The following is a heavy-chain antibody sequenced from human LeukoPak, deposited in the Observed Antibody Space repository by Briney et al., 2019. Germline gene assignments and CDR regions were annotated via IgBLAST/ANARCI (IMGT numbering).Heavy chain of an antibody. CDR3: ARGGDYYDSSGYFDY. D-gene: IGHD3-22*01. CDR1: GYTFTSYV. Sequence: ASVKVSCKASGYTFTSYVISSVRQDPGQGLEWMGCIIAYNGNTNYAQKLQGRVTMTTDTSTSTAYMELRSLRSDDTAVYYCARGGDYYDSSGYFDYWGQGTLVTVSS. V-gene: IGHV1-18*01. CDR2: IIAYNGNT. J-gene: IGHJ4*02.